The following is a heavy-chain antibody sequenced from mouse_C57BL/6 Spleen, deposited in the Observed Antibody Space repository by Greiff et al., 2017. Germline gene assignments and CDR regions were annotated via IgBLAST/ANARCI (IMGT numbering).Heavy chain of an antibody. CDR1: GFNIKDYY. CDR3: ARAPIYYVSDYFDY. D-gene: IGHD2-1*01. J-gene: IGHJ2*01. Sequence: EVQLQQSGAELVKPGASVKLSCTASGFNIKDYYMHWVKQRTEQGLEWIGRIDPEDGDTKYAPKFQVKATITADTSSNTAYLQLSSLTSEDTAVYYCARAPIYYVSDYFDYWGQGTTLTVSS. CDR2: IDPEDGDT. V-gene: IGHV14-2*01.